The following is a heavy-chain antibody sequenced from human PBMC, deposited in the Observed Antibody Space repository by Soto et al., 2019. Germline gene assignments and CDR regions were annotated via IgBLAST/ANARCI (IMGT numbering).Heavy chain of an antibody. V-gene: IGHV1-2*04. J-gene: IGHJ3*02. CDR1: GYTFTGYY. D-gene: IGHD6-19*01. CDR2: INPNSGGT. Sequence: ASVKVSCTASGYTFTGYYMHWVRQAPGQGLEWMGWINPNSGGTNYAQKFQGWVTMTRDTSISTAYMELSRLRSDDTAVYYCARGSYSSGWYGGAFDIWGQGTMVTVSS. CDR3: ARGSYSSGWYGGAFDI.